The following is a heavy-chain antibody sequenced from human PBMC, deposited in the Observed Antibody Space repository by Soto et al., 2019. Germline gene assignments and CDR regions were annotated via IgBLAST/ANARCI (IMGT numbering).Heavy chain of an antibody. CDR3: ATHADPVLSYDLTYYYYGMDV. J-gene: IGHJ6*02. Sequence: QVQLVQSGAEVKKPGASVKVSCKASGYTFTSYDINWVRQAPGKGLEWMGGFDPEDGETIYAQKFQGRVTMTEDTSTDTAYMELSSLRSEDTAVYYCATHADPVLSYDLTYYYYGMDVWGQGTTVTVSS. CDR2: FDPEDGET. CDR1: GYTFTSYD. D-gene: IGHD5-18*01. V-gene: IGHV1-24*01.